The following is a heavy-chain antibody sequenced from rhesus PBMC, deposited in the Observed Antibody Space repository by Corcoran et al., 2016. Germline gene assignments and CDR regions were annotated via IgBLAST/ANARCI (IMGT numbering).Heavy chain of an antibody. J-gene: IGHJ2*01. CDR1: GFSISPTGNG. V-gene: IGHV4-81*01. Sequence: KESGPALVKPPQTLTLTCTFSGFSISPTGNGVGLIRQAPGKGLEWIGNIDGNIAGTNYNPSLKSRVTISKDASKNQFSLKLSSVTSADTAVYYCARRRYFDIWGPGTPITISS. CDR2: IDGNIAGT. CDR3: ARRRYFDI.